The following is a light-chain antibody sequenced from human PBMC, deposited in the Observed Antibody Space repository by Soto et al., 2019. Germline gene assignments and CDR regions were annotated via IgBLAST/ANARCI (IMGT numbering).Light chain of an antibody. Sequence: DIVMTQSPDSLAVSLGERATINCKSSQSVLYSSNNKNYLAWYQQKPGQPPKLLIYWASTRESGVPDRFSGSGSGTDFTLTSSSLQAEDVAVYYCQQYYSTPWTFSQGTKVEIK. J-gene: IGKJ1*01. V-gene: IGKV4-1*01. CDR1: QSVLYSSNNKNY. CDR2: WAS. CDR3: QQYYSTPWT.